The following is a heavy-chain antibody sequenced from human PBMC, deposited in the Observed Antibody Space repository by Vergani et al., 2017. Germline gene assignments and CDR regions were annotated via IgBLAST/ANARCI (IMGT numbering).Heavy chain of an antibody. CDR2: INPSGGSQ. CDR3: ASLEQIAGPPYYYYYYGMDV. V-gene: IGHV1-46*01. Sequence: QVQLVQSGAEVKKPGASVKVSCKASGYTFTSYYMHWVRQAPGQGLEWMGIINPSGGSQSYAQKFQGRVTMTRDTSTSTVYMELSSLRSEDTAVYYCASLEQIAGPPYYYYYYGMDVWGQGTTVTVS. J-gene: IGHJ6*02. D-gene: IGHD6-13*01. CDR1: GYTFTSYY.